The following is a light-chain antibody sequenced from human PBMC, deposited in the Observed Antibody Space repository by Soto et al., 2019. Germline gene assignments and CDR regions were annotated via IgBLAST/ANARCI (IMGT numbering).Light chain of an antibody. J-gene: IGKJ5*01. CDR3: QQYYNYIT. Sequence: DIQMTQSPSTLSTSIGDTVTITCRASQNIDDWLAWYQQKPGRAPKLLIYTASSLQSGVPSRFSGSGSGTEFTLTISSLQPDDFAAYYCQQYYNYITFGQGPRLDI. V-gene: IGKV1-5*03. CDR2: TAS. CDR1: QNIDDW.